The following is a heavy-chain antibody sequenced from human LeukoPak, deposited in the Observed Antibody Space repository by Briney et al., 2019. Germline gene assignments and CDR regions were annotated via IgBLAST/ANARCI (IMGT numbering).Heavy chain of an antibody. CDR1: EFTLSSYW. J-gene: IGHJ4*02. CDR2: IKQDGSEK. Sequence: PGGSLRLSCVASEFTLSSYWMSWVRQAPGKGLEWVANIKQDGSEKYYVDSVKGRFTISRDNAKNSLYLQMNSLRAEDTAVYYCASGLGWLVDNWGQGTLVTVSS. D-gene: IGHD6-19*01. CDR3: ASGLGWLVDN. V-gene: IGHV3-7*01.